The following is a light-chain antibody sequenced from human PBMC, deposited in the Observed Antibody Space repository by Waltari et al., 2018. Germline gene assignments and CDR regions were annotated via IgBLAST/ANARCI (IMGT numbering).Light chain of an antibody. J-gene: IGKJ2*03. V-gene: IGKV2-40*01. CDR3: MQALEFPS. CDR2: EVS. CDR1: QSLLDSEDGNTY. Sequence: DIVMTQTPLSLPVTLGEPAYISCRSSQSLLDSEDGNTYLEWYLQKPGQSPQLLIYEVSNRASGVPDRFSGSGSDTDFTLKISRVEAEDVGVYYCMQALEFPSFGQGTKVEIK.